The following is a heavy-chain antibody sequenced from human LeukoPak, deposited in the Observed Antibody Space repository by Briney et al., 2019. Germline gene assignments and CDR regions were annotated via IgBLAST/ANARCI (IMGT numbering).Heavy chain of an antibody. J-gene: IGHJ4*02. V-gene: IGHV3-64*01. D-gene: IGHD6-13*01. Sequence: GGSLRLSCAASGFTFSSYAMHWVRQAPGKGLEYVSAISSNGGSTYYANSVKGRFTISRDNSKNTLYLQMGSLRAEDMAVYYCARGHSSSIYFDYWGQGTLVTVSS. CDR3: ARGHSSSIYFDY. CDR1: GFTFSSYA. CDR2: ISSNGGST.